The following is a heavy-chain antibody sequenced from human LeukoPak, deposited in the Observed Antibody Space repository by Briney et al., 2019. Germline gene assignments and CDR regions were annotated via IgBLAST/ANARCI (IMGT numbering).Heavy chain of an antibody. CDR2: IYTSGST. CDR1: GGSISSGSYY. D-gene: IGHD3-10*01. V-gene: IGHV4-61*02. Sequence: PSETLSLTCTVSGGSISSGSYYWSWIRQPAGKGLEWIGRIYTSGSTNYNPSLKSRVTISVDTSKNQFSLKLSSVTAADTAVYYCARAGLNHYGSDPRGYYYYMDVWGKGTTVTISS. CDR3: ARAGLNHYGSDPRGYYYYMDV. J-gene: IGHJ6*03.